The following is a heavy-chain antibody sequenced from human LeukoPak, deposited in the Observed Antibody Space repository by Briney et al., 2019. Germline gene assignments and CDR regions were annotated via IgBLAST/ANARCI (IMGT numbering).Heavy chain of an antibody. Sequence: GGSLRLSCAASGFTFSSYGMHWVRQAPGKGLEWVAVIWYDGSNKYYADSVKGRFTISRDNSKNTLYLQMNSLRAEDTAVYYCARVDSSGWSPSSYAFDIWGQGTMVTVSS. CDR1: GFTFSSYG. D-gene: IGHD6-19*01. CDR2: IWYDGSNK. CDR3: ARVDSSGWSPSSYAFDI. J-gene: IGHJ3*02. V-gene: IGHV3-30*19.